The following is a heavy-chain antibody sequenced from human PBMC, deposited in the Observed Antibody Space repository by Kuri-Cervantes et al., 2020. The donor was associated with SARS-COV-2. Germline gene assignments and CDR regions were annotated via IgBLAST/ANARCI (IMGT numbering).Heavy chain of an antibody. J-gene: IGHJ4*02. V-gene: IGHV4-39*07. CDR2: IYYSGST. D-gene: IGHD2-2*02. Sequence: SETLSLTCTVSGGSISSSSYYWGWIRQPPGKGLEWIGSIYYSGSTYYNPSLKSRVTISVDTSKNQLSLKLSSVTAADTAVYYCARGAYCSSTSCYNENYFDYWGQGTLVTVSS. CDR1: GGSISSSSYY. CDR3: ARGAYCSSTSCYNENYFDY.